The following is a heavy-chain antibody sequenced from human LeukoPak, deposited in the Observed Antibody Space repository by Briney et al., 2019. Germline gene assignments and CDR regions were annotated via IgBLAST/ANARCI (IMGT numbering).Heavy chain of an antibody. J-gene: IGHJ6*02. CDR3: ARGPPHRVRYFDWLLRRSDPYGMDV. CDR2: MNPNSGNT. CDR1: GYTFTSYD. D-gene: IGHD3-9*01. Sequence: GASVKVSCTASGYTFTSYDIDWVRQATGQGLEWMGWMNPNSGNTGYAQKFQGRVTMTRNTSISTAYMELSSLRSEDTAVYYCARGPPHRVRYFDWLLRRSDPYGMDVWGQGTTVTVSS. V-gene: IGHV1-8*01.